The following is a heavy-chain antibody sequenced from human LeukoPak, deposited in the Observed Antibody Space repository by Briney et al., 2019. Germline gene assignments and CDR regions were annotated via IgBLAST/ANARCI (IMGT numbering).Heavy chain of an antibody. Sequence: SETLSFTCTVSGGSISSSSYYWGWIRQPPGKGLEWIGSIYYSGSTYYNPSLKSRVTISVDASKNQFSLKLSSVTAADTAVYYCARRGSSGYYWGQGTLVTVSS. CDR3: ARRGSSGYY. J-gene: IGHJ4*02. CDR1: GGSISSSSYY. CDR2: IYYSGST. V-gene: IGHV4-39*01. D-gene: IGHD3-22*01.